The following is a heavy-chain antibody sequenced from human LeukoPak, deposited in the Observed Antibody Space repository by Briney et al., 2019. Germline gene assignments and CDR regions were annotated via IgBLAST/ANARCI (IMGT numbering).Heavy chain of an antibody. D-gene: IGHD6-13*01. CDR2: IGTAGDT. J-gene: IGHJ6*02. CDR3: ARGAAAGGYYYYGMDV. CDR1: GFTSSSYD. Sequence: GGSRRPSCAPPGFTSSSYDMHWSRQATGKGLEWFSAIGTAGDTYYPGSVKGRFTISRENAKNSLYLQMNSLRAGDTAVYYCARGAAAGGYYYYGMDVWGQGTTVTVSS. V-gene: IGHV3-13*01.